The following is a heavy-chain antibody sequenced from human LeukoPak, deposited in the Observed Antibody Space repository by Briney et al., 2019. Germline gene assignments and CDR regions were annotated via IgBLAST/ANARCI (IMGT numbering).Heavy chain of an antibody. V-gene: IGHV4-28*03. D-gene: IGHD3-22*01. J-gene: IGHJ4*02. Sequence: PSETLSLTCAVSGYTISSSNWWGWIRQPPGKGLEWIGNIYYTGSTNYNPSLKSRVTMSVDSSKNQFSLRLTSVTVADTAVYYCAREHKDYDGSGYYYGYGGRGTLVTVSS. CDR2: IYYTGST. CDR1: GYTISSSNW. CDR3: AREHKDYDGSGYYYGY.